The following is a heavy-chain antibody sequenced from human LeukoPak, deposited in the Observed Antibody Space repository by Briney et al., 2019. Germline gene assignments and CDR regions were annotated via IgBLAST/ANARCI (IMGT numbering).Heavy chain of an antibody. CDR1: GFTFDDYA. D-gene: IGHD2-2*02. J-gene: IGHJ6*03. Sequence: PGGSLRLSCAASGFTFDDYAMHWVRQAPGKGLEWVSGISWNSGSIGYADSVKGRFTISRDNSKNTLYLQMNSLRAEDTAVYYCAKVGLDCSSTSCYTNYYYYMDVWGKGTTVTVSS. CDR3: AKVGLDCSSTSCYTNYYYYMDV. CDR2: ISWNSGSI. V-gene: IGHV3-9*01.